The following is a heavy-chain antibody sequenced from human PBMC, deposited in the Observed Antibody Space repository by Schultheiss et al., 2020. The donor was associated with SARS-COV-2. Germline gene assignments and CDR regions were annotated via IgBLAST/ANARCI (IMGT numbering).Heavy chain of an antibody. D-gene: IGHD5-24*01. J-gene: IGHJ4*02. CDR2: ISSSSSYI. Sequence: GGSLRLSCAASGFTFSSYAMSWVRQAPGKGLEWVSSISSSSSYIYYADSVKGRFTISGDNSKNTLYLQMNSLRVEDTAVYYCASQDGYKGYIGHLDYCGQGALVTVSS. V-gene: IGHV3-21*01. CDR1: GFTFSSYA. CDR3: ASQDGYKGYIGHLDY.